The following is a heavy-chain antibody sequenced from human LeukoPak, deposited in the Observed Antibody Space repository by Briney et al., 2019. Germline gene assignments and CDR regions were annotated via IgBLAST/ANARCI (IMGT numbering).Heavy chain of an antibody. V-gene: IGHV5-51*01. CDR3: ARRGIRDGYNYADS. CDR2: VYGDGSDT. J-gene: IGHJ4*02. D-gene: IGHD5-24*01. CDR1: GSTFPTYW. Sequence: NRGEPLQTSCKAAGSTFPTYWIGCVRPLPGKGLEWLGIVYGDGSDTKYSPSFHGQVTISADKSATPAYLQWSSLKASDTAIYYCARRGIRDGYNYADSWGQGTLVTVSS.